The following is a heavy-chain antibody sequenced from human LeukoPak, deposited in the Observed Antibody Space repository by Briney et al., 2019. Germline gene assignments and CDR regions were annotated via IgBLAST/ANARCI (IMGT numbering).Heavy chain of an antibody. CDR2: ISAYNGNT. CDR3: ARDRLPYCSSTSCIYFDY. J-gene: IGHJ4*02. D-gene: IGHD2-2*01. CDR1: GYTFTSYG. V-gene: IGHV1-18*04. Sequence: GASVKVSCKASGYTFTSYGISWVRQAPGQGLEWMGWISAYNGNTYYAQKLQGRVTMTTDTSTSTAYMELRSLRSDDTAVYYCARDRLPYCSSTSCIYFDYWGQGTLVTVSS.